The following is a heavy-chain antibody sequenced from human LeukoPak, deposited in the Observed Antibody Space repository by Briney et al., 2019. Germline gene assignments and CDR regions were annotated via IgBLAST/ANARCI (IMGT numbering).Heavy chain of an antibody. CDR1: GGSISSNNFY. Sequence: SETLSLTCTVSGGSISSNNFYWGWIRQPPGKGLEWIGVISYSGITYYNPSLKSRLTMSVDTSKNQFSLRLTSVTAADTAVYYCARSPQLRYFDWNKDYWGQGTLVTVSS. CDR3: ARSPQLRYFDWNKDY. J-gene: IGHJ4*02. V-gene: IGHV4-39*07. D-gene: IGHD3-9*01. CDR2: ISYSGIT.